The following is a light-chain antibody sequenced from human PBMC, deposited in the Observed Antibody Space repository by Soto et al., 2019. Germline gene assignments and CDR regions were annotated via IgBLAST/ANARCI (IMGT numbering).Light chain of an antibody. J-gene: IGLJ1*01. CDR2: EGS. Sequence: QCALTRPASVSGAAGQAITISCTGTSSDVGSYNLVSWYQQHPGKAPKLMIYEGSKRPSGVSNRFSGSKSGNTASLTISGLQAEDEADYYCCSYAGSSPYVFGTGTKVTVL. V-gene: IGLV2-23*01. CDR3: CSYAGSSPYV. CDR1: SSDVGSYNL.